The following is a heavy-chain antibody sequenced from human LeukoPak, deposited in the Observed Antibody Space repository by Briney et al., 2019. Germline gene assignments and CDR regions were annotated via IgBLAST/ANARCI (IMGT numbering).Heavy chain of an antibody. CDR3: ARTSSSGLVGGYYFDY. D-gene: IGHD6-19*01. CDR1: GYFISSGYY. Sequence: PSETLSLTCSVSGYFISSGYYWGWIRQPPGKGLQWIGSIHHSGSTYYNPSLKSRVTISVDTSKNQFSLKLSSVTAADTAVYYCARTSSSGLVGGYYFDYWGQGTLVTVSS. CDR2: IHHSGST. J-gene: IGHJ4*02. V-gene: IGHV4-38-2*02.